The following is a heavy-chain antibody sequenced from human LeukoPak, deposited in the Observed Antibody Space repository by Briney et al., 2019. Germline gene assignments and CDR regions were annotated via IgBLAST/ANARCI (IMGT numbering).Heavy chain of an antibody. CDR3: ARDQLSGWYDY. D-gene: IGHD6-19*01. CDR2: INPSGGST. J-gene: IGHJ4*02. Sequence: ASVKVSCKASGGTFSSYAISWVRQAPGQGLEGMGIINPSGGSTSYAQKFQGRVTMTRETSTSTVYMELSSLRSEDTAVYYCARDQLSGWYDYWGQGTLVTVSS. V-gene: IGHV1-46*01. CDR1: GGTFSSYA.